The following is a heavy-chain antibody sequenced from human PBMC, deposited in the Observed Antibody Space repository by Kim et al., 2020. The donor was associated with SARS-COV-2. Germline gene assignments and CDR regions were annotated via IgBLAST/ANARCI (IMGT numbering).Heavy chain of an antibody. V-gene: IGHV3-9*01. CDR2: FSLDSNRI. CDR3: GKDLVPGGLDV. CDR1: GFTFNRYA. Sequence: GGSLRLSCIVSGFTFNRYAMYWVRQAPGKGLEWVGGFSLDSNRIDYADSVKGRFTISRDFAKNSLYLQMNSLRVDDTALYYCGKDLVPGGLDVWGQGTT. J-gene: IGHJ6*02. D-gene: IGHD2-8*02.